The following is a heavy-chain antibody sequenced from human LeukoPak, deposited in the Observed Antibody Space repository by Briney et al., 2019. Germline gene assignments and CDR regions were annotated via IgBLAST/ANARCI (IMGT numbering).Heavy chain of an antibody. CDR3: TTDQAYYNRLGIRADF. J-gene: IGHJ4*02. Sequence: GGSLRLSCAASGFTFRTAWMSWVRQAPGNGLEWVAHIKIKTSGETTDYAAPVKGRFTISRDDSQNTLYLQMNSLKTEDTALYYCTTDQAYYNRLGIRADFWGQGTLVTVSS. CDR2: IKIKTSGETT. D-gene: IGHD3-16*01. CDR1: GFTFRTAW. V-gene: IGHV3-15*01.